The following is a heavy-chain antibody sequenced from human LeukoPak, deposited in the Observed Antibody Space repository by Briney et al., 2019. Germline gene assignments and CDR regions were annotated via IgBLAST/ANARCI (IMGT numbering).Heavy chain of an antibody. J-gene: IGHJ6*02. CDR1: GFTFSSYS. CDR2: ISSSSSYI. Sequence: PGGSLRLSCAASGFTFSSYSMNWVRQAPGEGLEWVSSISSSSSYIYHADSVKGRFTISRDNAKNSLYLQMNSLRAEDTAVYYCARDRYGMDVWGQGTTVTVSS. V-gene: IGHV3-21*01. CDR3: ARDRYGMDV.